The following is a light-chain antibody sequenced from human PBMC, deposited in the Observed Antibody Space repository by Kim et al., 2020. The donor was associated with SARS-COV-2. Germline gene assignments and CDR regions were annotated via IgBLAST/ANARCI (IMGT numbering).Light chain of an antibody. CDR1: QSVSSSY. CDR2: DAT. Sequence: EIVLTQSPATLSLSPGERATLSCGASQSVSSSYCAWYQQTPGLAPRLIIYDATSRATGIADRVSGSGSGTDLTLTISRLEPEDFAVYCSQLNGSSPRTFVGRTKRDIK. CDR3: QLNGSSPRT. J-gene: IGKJ4*01. V-gene: IGKV3D-20*01.